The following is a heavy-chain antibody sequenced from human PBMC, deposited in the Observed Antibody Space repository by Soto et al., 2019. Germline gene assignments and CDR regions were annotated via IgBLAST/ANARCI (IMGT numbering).Heavy chain of an antibody. J-gene: IGHJ4*02. D-gene: IGHD4-17*01. Sequence: SSETLSLTCTVSGGSISSYYWSWIRQPPGKGLEWIGYIYYSGSTNYNPSLKSRVTISVDTSKNQFSLELSSVTAADTAVYYCARRYGGTPDYWGQGTLVTVSS. V-gene: IGHV4-59*08. CDR3: ARRYGGTPDY. CDR1: GGSISSYY. CDR2: IYYSGST.